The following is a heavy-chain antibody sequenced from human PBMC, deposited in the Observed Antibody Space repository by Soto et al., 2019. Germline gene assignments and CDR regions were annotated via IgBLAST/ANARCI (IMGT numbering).Heavy chain of an antibody. V-gene: IGHV1-58*01. J-gene: IGHJ6*02. CDR1: GFTFTSSA. CDR3: AAGFYYYYCMDF. Sequence: GASVKVSCKASGFTFTSSAVQWVRQARGQSLEWIGWIVVGSGNTNYAQKFQERVTITRDMSTSTAYMELSSLRSEDTAVYYCAAGFYYYYCMDFWGQGTTVTVSS. CDR2: IVVGSGNT.